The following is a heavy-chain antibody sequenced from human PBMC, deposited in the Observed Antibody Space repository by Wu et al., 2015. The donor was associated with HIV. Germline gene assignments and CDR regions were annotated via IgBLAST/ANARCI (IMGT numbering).Heavy chain of an antibody. Sequence: QVQLVQSGAEVKKPGASVKVSCKASGYTFTGYYMHWVRQAPGQGLEWMGWINPNSGGTNYAQKFQGRVTMTRDTSISTAYMELSRLRSDDTAVYYCARDWQFHVVFGDFYMDVWGNGTTVIVSS. CDR2: INPNSGGT. D-gene: IGHD3-16*01. V-gene: IGHV1-2*02. CDR3: ARDWQFHVVFGDFYMDV. CDR1: GYTFTGYY. J-gene: IGHJ6*03.